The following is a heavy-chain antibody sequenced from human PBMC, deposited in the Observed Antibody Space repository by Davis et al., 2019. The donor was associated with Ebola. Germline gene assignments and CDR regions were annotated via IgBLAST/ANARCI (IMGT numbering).Heavy chain of an antibody. CDR3: ARDPRWELLTGWFDP. CDR2: INPNSGGT. Sequence: ASVKVSCKASGNSLVNYDIHWVRQATGQGLEWMGRINPNSGGTNYAQKFQGRVTMTRDTSISTAYMELSRLRSDDTAVYYCARDPRWELLTGWFDPWGQGTLVTVSS. V-gene: IGHV1-2*06. D-gene: IGHD1-26*01. J-gene: IGHJ5*02. CDR1: GNSLVNYD.